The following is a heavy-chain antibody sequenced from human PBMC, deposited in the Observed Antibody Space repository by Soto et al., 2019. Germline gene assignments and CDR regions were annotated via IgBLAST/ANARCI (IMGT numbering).Heavy chain of an antibody. Sequence: GGSVRLSCAASGFTFSSYWMSWVRQAPGKGLEWVANIKQDGSEEYYVDSVKGRFTISRDNAKNSLYLQMNSLRAEDTAVYYCARDVYDFWSGYRTSYYYYYMDVRVKGTTVTVS. CDR2: IKQDGSEE. D-gene: IGHD3-3*01. CDR1: GFTFSSYW. CDR3: ARDVYDFWSGYRTSYYYYYMDV. J-gene: IGHJ6*03. V-gene: IGHV3-7*01.